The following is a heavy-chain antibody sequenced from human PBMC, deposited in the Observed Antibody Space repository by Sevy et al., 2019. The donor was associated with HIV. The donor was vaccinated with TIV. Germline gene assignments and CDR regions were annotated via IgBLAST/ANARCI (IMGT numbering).Heavy chain of an antibody. CDR2: ISSSSSYI. Sequence: GGSLRLSCAASGFTFSSYSMNWVRQAPGKGLEWVSSISSSSSYIYYADSVKGRFTISRDNAKNSLYLQMNSLRAEDTAVYYCARDSNYYDSSGYPDAFHIWGQGTMVTVSS. CDR3: ARDSNYYDSSGYPDAFHI. V-gene: IGHV3-21*01. J-gene: IGHJ3*02. CDR1: GFTFSSYS. D-gene: IGHD3-22*01.